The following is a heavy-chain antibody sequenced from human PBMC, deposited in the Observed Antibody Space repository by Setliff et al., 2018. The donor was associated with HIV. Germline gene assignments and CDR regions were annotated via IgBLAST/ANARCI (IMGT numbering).Heavy chain of an antibody. D-gene: IGHD1-26*01. J-gene: IGHJ3*01. CDR3: ARDRVVGATLDPLDL. V-gene: IGHV3-23*01. CDR1: GFTFSNYA. Sequence: GGSLRLSCAASGFTFSNYAMSWVRQAPGKGLEWVSIISASGGSTYYADSVKGRFTISRDNAKNSLYLQMNSLRAEDTAVYYCARDRVVGATLDPLDLWGQGTMVTVSS. CDR2: ISASGGST.